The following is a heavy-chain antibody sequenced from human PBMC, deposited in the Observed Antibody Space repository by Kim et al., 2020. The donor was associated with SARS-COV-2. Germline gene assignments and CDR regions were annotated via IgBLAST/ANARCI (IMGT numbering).Heavy chain of an antibody. CDR3: ATLGVVAATPYYYYGLDV. D-gene: IGHD2-15*01. CDR2: INPHSGGT. V-gene: IGHV1-2*06. CDR1: GYTFTGYY. J-gene: IGHJ6*01. Sequence: ASVKVSCKASGYTFTGYYMHWVRQAPGQGLEWMGRINPHSGGTNYAQKFQGRVTMTRDTSISTAYMELSRLRSDDTAVYSFATLGVVAATPYYYYGLDVW.